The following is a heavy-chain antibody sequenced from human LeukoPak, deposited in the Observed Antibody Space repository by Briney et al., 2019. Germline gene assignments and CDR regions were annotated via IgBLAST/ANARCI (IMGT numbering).Heavy chain of an antibody. D-gene: IGHD3-10*01. J-gene: IGHJ3*02. V-gene: IGHV4-59*01. CDR2: VFYSGST. CDR1: GGSISSYY. Sequence: PSETLSLTCTVSGGSISSYYWSWIRHPPGKGLEWIGYVFYSGSTNYNPSLKSRVTISVDTSKNQFSLKLSSVTAADTAVYYCARVNYGSGSVGAFDIWGQGTMVTVSS. CDR3: ARVNYGSGSVGAFDI.